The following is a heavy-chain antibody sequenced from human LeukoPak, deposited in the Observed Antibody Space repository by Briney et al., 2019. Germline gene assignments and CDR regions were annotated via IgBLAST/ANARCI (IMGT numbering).Heavy chain of an antibody. J-gene: IGHJ4*02. Sequence: GGSLRLSCAASGFTFDDYAMHWVRQAPGKGLEWVSGISWNSGSIGYADSVKGRFTISRDNAKNSLYLQMNSLRAEDTALYYCAKEAAIGDYFDYWGQGTLVTVPS. CDR3: AKEAAIGDYFDY. D-gene: IGHD4-17*01. V-gene: IGHV3-9*01. CDR2: ISWNSGSI. CDR1: GFTFDDYA.